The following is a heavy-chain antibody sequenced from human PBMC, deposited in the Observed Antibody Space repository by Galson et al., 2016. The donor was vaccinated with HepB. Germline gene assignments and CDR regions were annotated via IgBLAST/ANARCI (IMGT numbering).Heavy chain of an antibody. CDR1: GDSITRSSSY. J-gene: IGHJ4*02. CDR2: VDYSGST. V-gene: IGHV4-39*01. CDR3: ARQTVVPAAMAA. Sequence: TLSLTCTVSGDSITRSSSYWVWIRQPPGKGLEWIGTVDYSGSTYHNPSLESQVNISVDTCKNQFSLSLNPVTAADTALYFCARQTVVPAAMAAWGQGTLVTVSS. D-gene: IGHD2-2*01.